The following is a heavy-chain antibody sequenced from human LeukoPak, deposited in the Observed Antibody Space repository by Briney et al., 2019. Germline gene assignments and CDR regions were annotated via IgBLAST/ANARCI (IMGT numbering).Heavy chain of an antibody. CDR1: GFTFSSYS. J-gene: IGHJ4*02. CDR3: ARGHFGVVLDY. V-gene: IGHV3-21*01. D-gene: IGHD3-3*01. Sequence: PGGSLRLSCDGSGFTFSSYSMIWVRQAPGKGLEWVSSIRGDSTETRHADSLMGRFTISRDNAKKSLYLQMNSLRAEDTAVYYCARGHFGVVLDYWGQGALVTVSS. CDR2: IRGDSTET.